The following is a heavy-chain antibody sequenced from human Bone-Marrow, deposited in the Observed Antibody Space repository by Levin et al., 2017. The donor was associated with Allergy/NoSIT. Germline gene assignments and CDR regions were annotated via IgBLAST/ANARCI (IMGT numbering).Heavy chain of an antibody. CDR1: GGTFSSYA. J-gene: IGHJ4*02. Sequence: VASVKVSCKASGGTFSSYAISWVRQAPGQGLEWMGGIIPIFGTANYAQKFQGRVTITADKSTSTAYMELSSLRSEDTAVYYCAREGAARLLDYWGQGTLVTVSS. CDR2: IIPIFGTA. D-gene: IGHD6-6*01. CDR3: AREGAARLLDY. V-gene: IGHV1-69*06.